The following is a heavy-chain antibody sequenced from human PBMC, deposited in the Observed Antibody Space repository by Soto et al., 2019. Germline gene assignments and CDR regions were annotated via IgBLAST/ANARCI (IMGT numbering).Heavy chain of an antibody. D-gene: IGHD2-2*01. CDR2: IYHSGST. Sequence: SETLSLTCAVSGGSISSSNLWSCVRQPPGKGLEWIGEIYHSGSTNYNPSLKSRVTISVDKSKNQFSLKLSSVTAADTAVYYCARDSYCSSTSCYNWFDPWGQGTLVTV. J-gene: IGHJ5*02. CDR1: GGSISSSNL. CDR3: ARDSYCSSTSCYNWFDP. V-gene: IGHV4-4*02.